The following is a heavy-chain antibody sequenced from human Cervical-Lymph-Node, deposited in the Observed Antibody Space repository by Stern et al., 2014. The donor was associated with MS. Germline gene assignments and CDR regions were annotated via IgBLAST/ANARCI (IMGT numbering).Heavy chain of an antibody. CDR2: INPSDGST. V-gene: IGHV1-46*01. J-gene: IGHJ4*02. CDR3: ARDAHGDSFDY. Sequence: VQLVQSGAEVKKPGASVKVSCEASGYTFSRYYMHWVRQAPGQGLEWMGMINPSDGSTNYAQKFQGRVSMTRETSTTTVYMELNSLRSDDTAVFYCARDAHGDSFDYWGQGTLVTVSS. D-gene: IGHD4-17*01. CDR1: GYTFSRYY.